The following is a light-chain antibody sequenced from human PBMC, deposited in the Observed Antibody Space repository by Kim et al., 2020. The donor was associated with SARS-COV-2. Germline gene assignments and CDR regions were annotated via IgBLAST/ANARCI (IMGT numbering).Light chain of an antibody. CDR1: SSVFGDYNS. CDR3: SSHTTSSTYV. J-gene: IGLJ1*01. CDR2: DVS. Sequence: GQSLTISCTGTSSVFGDYNSVSWDQQHPGKAPKLIMYDVSGRASGVSNRFSGSQSGNTASLTISGLRAEDEADYYCSSHTTSSTYVFGSGTKVTVL. V-gene: IGLV2-14*03.